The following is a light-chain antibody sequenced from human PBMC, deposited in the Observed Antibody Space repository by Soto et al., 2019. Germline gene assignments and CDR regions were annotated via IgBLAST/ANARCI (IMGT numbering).Light chain of an antibody. V-gene: IGLV1-40*01. CDR1: SSNIGAGYD. J-gene: IGLJ3*02. CDR2: GNS. Sequence: QAVVTQPPSVSGAPGQRVTISCTGSSSNIGAGYDVHWYQQLPGTVPKLLIYGNSNRPSGVPDRFSGSKSGTSASLAITGLQAEDEADYYCHSYDSSLSGSVFGGGTKLTV. CDR3: HSYDSSLSGSV.